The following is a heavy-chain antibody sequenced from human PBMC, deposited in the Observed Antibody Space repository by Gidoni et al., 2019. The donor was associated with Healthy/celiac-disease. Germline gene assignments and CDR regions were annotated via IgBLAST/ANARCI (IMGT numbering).Heavy chain of an antibody. CDR1: GFTFSSSA. Sequence: EVQLVESGGGLVQPGGSLRLSCSASGFTFSSSAMHWVRQAPGKGLEYVSAISSNGGSTYYADSVKGRFTISRDNSKNTLYLQMSSLRAEDTAVYYCVKDGGDYVDYYYYYGMDVWGQGTTVTVSS. CDR2: ISSNGGST. D-gene: IGHD4-17*01. V-gene: IGHV3-64D*06. J-gene: IGHJ6*02. CDR3: VKDGGDYVDYYYYYGMDV.